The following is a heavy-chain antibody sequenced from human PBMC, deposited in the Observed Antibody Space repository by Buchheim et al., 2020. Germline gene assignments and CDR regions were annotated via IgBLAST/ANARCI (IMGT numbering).Heavy chain of an antibody. CDR2: IYYSWST. D-gene: IGHD4-17*01. V-gene: IGHV4-39*01. Sequence: QLQLQESGPGLVKPSETLSLTCTVSGGSISSSSYYWGWIRQPPGKGLEWIGSIYYSWSTYYNPSLKSRVTISVDTSKNQFSVKLSSVSAADTAVYYCARHSDGDYSFDYWGQGTL. CDR3: ARHSDGDYSFDY. CDR1: GGSISSSSYY. J-gene: IGHJ4*02.